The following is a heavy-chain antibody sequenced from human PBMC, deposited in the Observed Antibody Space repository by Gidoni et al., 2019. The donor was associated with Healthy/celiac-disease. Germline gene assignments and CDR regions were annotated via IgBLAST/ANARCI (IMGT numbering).Heavy chain of an antibody. Sequence: EVQLAQSGAEVKKHGESLNFSCKGSGYSFTSSWIGWVRQMPGKGLEWLGIIYPGDSDTRYSPSFQGQVTISADKSISTAYLQWSSLKASDTAMYYCARQEGGNLGELLFDYWGQGTLVTVSS. CDR3: ARQEGGNLGELLFDY. D-gene: IGHD3-10*01. CDR2: IYPGDSDT. J-gene: IGHJ4*02. V-gene: IGHV5-51*01. CDR1: GYSFTSSW.